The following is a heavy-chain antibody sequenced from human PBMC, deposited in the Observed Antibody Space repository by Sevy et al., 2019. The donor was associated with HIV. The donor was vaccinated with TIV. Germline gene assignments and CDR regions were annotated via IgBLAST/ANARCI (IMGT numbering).Heavy chain of an antibody. CDR3: ARVVTVTTGLIYDY. CDR2: IGTAGDT. V-gene: IGHV3-13*01. J-gene: IGHJ4*02. CDR1: GFTFSSYD. Sequence: GGSLRLSCTASGFTFSSYDMHWVRQATGKGLEWVSAIGTAGDTYYPGSVKGRFTISRENVKNSLYLQMNSLRAGDTAVYYCARVVTVTTGLIYDYWGQGTLVTVSS. D-gene: IGHD4-17*01.